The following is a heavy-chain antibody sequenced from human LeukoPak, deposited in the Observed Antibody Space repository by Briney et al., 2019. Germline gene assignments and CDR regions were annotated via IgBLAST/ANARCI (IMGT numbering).Heavy chain of an antibody. V-gene: IGHV3-9*01. J-gene: IGHJ1*01. CDR1: GFTLDDYA. CDR2: ISWNSGAI. D-gene: IGHD3-22*01. Sequence: GGSLRLSCAASGFTLDDYAMHWVRQAPGKGLEWVSGISWNSGAIGYTDSVKGRFTISRDNAKNSLYLQMNSLRAEDTAVYYCATYSSLNRREFQFWGQGTLLTVSS. CDR3: ATYSSLNRREFQF.